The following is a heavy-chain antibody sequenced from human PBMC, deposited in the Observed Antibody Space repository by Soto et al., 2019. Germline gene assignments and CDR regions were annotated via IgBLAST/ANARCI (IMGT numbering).Heavy chain of an antibody. CDR1: GFTFSNYA. D-gene: IGHD3-10*01. Sequence: EVHLLESGGGLVQPGGSLRLSCAASGFTFSNYAMNWVRQAPGKGLEWVSVISDSGDSTYYADSVKGRFTISRDKSKNTLYLHMNNLTAEDTAVYYCAKDGFSGSGKYYFDYWGQGTLVTVSS. CDR3: AKDGFSGSGKYYFDY. V-gene: IGHV3-23*01. CDR2: ISDSGDST. J-gene: IGHJ4*02.